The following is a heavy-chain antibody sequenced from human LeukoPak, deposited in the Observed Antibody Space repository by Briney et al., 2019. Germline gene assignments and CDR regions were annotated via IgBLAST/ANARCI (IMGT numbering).Heavy chain of an antibody. J-gene: IGHJ5*02. V-gene: IGHV3-23*01. CDR1: GFTFSSYA. CDR2: ISGSGGST. D-gene: IGHD3-22*01. Sequence: GGSLRLSCAASGFTFSSYAMSWVRQAPGKGLEWVSAISGSGGSTYYADSVKGRFTISRDNSKNTLYLQMNSLRAEDTAVYYCAKDQAYYYDSSGYSPFDPWGQGTLVTVSS. CDR3: AKDQAYYYDSSGYSPFDP.